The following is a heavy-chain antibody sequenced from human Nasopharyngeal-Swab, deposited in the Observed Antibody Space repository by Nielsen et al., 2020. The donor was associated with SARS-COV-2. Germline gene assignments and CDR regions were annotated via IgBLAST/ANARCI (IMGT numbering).Heavy chain of an antibody. CDR3: ARQGVFVPAYFHQYYMDV. CDR2: IKQDGSEK. CDR1: EFSFSTYW. V-gene: IGHV3-7*03. D-gene: IGHD3-16*02. Sequence: GESLKISCAASEFSFSTYWMKWVRQAPGKGLEWVANIKQDGSEKYYVDSVKGRFTVSRDNHQNLLYLQVNSLRTEDTAVYYCARQGVFVPAYFHQYYMDVWGKGTTVTVSS. J-gene: IGHJ6*03.